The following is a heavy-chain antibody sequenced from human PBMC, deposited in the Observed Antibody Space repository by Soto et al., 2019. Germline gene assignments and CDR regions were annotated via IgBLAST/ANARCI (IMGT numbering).Heavy chain of an antibody. J-gene: IGHJ5*02. V-gene: IGHV4-39*01. D-gene: IGHD6-13*01. Sequence: PSETLSLTCTVSGGSISSSSYYWGWIRQPPGKGLEWIGSIYYSGSTYYNPFLKSRVTISVDTSKNQFSLKLSSVTAADTAVYYCARQADSSSWYWPFDPWGQGTLVTVSS. CDR3: ARQADSSSWYWPFDP. CDR1: GGSISSSSYY. CDR2: IYYSGST.